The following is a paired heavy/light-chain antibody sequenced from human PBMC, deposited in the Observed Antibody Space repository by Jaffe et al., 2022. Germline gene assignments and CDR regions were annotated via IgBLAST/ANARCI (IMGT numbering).Heavy chain of an antibody. V-gene: IGHV3-48*03. Sequence: EVQLVESGGGLVQPGGSLRISCAASGFTFSNYEMNWVRQAPGKGLEWVSYISSRGSTIYYADSVKGRFTISRDNAKNSLYLQVNSLRAEDTAVYYCARAFRVPNYAPRFDYWGQGTLVTVSS. J-gene: IGHJ4*02. CDR2: ISSRGSTI. CDR3: ARAFRVPNYAPRFDY. CDR1: GFTFSNYE. D-gene: IGHD3-16*01.
Light chain of an antibody. CDR1: KLGDKY. Sequence: SYELTQPPSVSVSPGQTASITCSGDKLGDKYASWYQQKPGQSPVLVIYEDTKRPSGIPERLSGSNSGNTATLTISGTQAMDEADYYCQAWDSSTAFYVFGTGTKVTVL. J-gene: IGLJ1*01. CDR2: EDT. CDR3: QAWDSSTAFYV. V-gene: IGLV3-1*01.